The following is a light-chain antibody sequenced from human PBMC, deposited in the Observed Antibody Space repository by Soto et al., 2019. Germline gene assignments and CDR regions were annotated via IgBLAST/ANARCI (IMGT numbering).Light chain of an antibody. CDR3: QQYYNWPYT. V-gene: IGKV3-15*01. CDR2: GAS. J-gene: IGKJ2*01. CDR1: QGVSSN. Sequence: ERAMTQSPATLSVSAGERATLSCRASQGVSSNLGWYQQKPGQAPRLLIYGASTRATGTPARFSGSGSGTEFTLTISSLQSEDFAVYYCQQYYNWPYTFGKGTKLEIK.